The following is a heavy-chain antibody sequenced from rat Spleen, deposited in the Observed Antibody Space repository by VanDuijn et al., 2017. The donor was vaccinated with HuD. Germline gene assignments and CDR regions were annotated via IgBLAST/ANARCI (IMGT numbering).Heavy chain of an antibody. CDR3: TRVPVAEISTSFDY. D-gene: IGHD1-2*01. J-gene: IGHJ2*01. V-gene: IGHV2S12*01. CDR1: GFSFSTNG. CDR2: ISSGGST. Sequence: QVQLKESGPGLVQPSQTLSLTCTVSGFSFSTNGVTWVRQPPGKGLEWIAAISSGGSTYYNSDLKSRLSISRDTAKSQVFLKMNRLQTEDTASYFRTRVPVAEISTSFDYWGQGVMVTVSS.